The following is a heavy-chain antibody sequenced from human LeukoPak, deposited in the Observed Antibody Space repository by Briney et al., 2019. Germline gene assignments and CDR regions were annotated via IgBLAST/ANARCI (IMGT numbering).Heavy chain of an antibody. CDR3: ARGYRSGGSCYSVENWFDP. D-gene: IGHD2-15*01. CDR2: SNPNSGGT. V-gene: IGHV1-2*06. Sequence: ASVKVSCKAAGYTFTGYYMFWVRQAPGQGLEWMGRSNPNSGGTNYAQKFQGRVTMTRDTSISTAYMELSRLRSDDTAVYYCARGYRSGGSCYSVENWFDPWGQGTLVTVSS. J-gene: IGHJ5*02. CDR1: GYTFTGYY.